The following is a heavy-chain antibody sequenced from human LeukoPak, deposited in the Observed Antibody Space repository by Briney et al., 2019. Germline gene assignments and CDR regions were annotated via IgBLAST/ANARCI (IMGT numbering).Heavy chain of an antibody. D-gene: IGHD3-10*01. Sequence: PGRSLRLSCAASGFTFSSYAMHWVRQAPGKGLEWVAVISYDGSNKYYADSVKGRFTISRDSSKNTLYLQMNSLRAEDTAVYYCAKGVLDSYGSGSYFFDYWGQGTLVTVSS. CDR3: AKGVLDSYGSGSYFFDY. J-gene: IGHJ4*02. CDR2: ISYDGSNK. V-gene: IGHV3-30-3*01. CDR1: GFTFSSYA.